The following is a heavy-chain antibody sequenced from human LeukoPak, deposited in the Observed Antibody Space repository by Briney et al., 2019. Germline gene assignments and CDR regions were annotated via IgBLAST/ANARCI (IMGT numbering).Heavy chain of an antibody. CDR3: VRLRRNSDRSGYYYYYDY. D-gene: IGHD3-22*01. J-gene: IGHJ4*02. CDR2: ISVRSNYR. CDR1: GYTFSDFS. Sequence: GGSLRLSCAASGYTFSDFSVNWVRQAPGKGLEWISSISVRSNYRYYADSVRGRFTISRDDARDSLFLQMNSLRAEDTAVYFCVRLRRNSDRSGYYYYYDYWGQGTLVTVSS. V-gene: IGHV3-21*01.